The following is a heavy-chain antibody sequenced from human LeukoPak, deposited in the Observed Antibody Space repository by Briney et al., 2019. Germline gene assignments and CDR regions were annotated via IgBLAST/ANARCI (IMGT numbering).Heavy chain of an antibody. V-gene: IGHV1-46*01. D-gene: IGHD4-11*01. CDR1: GYTFISYH. J-gene: IGHJ4*02. CDR3: ARDQDYPHPRFDC. Sequence: ASVKVSCKASGYTFISYHIHWVRQAPGQGLEWMGIIDPSGGSTTYAPKFQGRLTVTRDTSTSTVYMELSSLRSDDTAVYYCARDQDYPHPRFDCWGQGTLVTVSS. CDR2: IDPSGGST.